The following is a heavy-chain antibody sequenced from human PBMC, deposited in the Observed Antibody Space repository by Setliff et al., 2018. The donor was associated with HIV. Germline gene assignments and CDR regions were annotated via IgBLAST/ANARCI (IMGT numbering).Heavy chain of an antibody. CDR3: ARGRGWYGY. D-gene: IGHD6-19*01. CDR1: GGSFSAYC. V-gene: IGHV4-34*01. J-gene: IGHJ4*02. CDR2: INYSGGT. Sequence: PSETLSLTCAVYGGSFSAYCWSWIRQPPGKGLEWIGEINYSGGTNYIPSLKSRVTISVDTSKNQFSLKLSSVSAADTAVYYCARGRGWYGYWGQGTVVTVSS.